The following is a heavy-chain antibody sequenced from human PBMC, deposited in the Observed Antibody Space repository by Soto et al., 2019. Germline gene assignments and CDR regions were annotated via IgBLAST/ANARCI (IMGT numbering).Heavy chain of an antibody. D-gene: IGHD3-3*01. CDR3: ARGVISYEFWSGYWGHQNYYYYYYMDV. CDR1: GYTFTSYD. CDR2: MNPNSGNT. Sequence: ASVKVSCKASGYTFTSYDINWVRQATGQGLEWMGWMNPNSGNTGYAQKFQGRVTMARNTSISTAYMELSSLSSEDTALYYCARGVISYEFWSGYWGHQNYYYYYYMDVWGKGTTVTVSS. V-gene: IGHV1-8*01. J-gene: IGHJ6*03.